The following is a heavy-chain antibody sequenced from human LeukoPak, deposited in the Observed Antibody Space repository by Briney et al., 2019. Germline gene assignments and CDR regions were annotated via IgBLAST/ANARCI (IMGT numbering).Heavy chain of an antibody. D-gene: IGHD2-21*01. CDR2: IYHSGPT. CDR3: ARDVDRFDY. Sequence: SETLSLTCSVSSFSISSGHYWGWIRQPPGKGLEWIGSIYHSGPTYYNPPLKSRVTISVDTSKNHFSLTLTSVTAADTAVYYCARDVDRFDYWGQGTLVTVSS. CDR1: SFSISSGHY. V-gene: IGHV4-38-2*02. J-gene: IGHJ4*02.